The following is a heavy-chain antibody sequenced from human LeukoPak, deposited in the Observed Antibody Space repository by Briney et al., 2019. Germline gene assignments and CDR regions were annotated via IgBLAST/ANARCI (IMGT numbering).Heavy chain of an antibody. CDR2: IIPIFGTA. Sequence: ASVKVSCKASGGTFSSYAISWVRQAPGQGLEWMGGIIPIFGTANYAQKFQGRVTITADESTSTAYMELSSLRSEDTAVYYCARVGTGPRYCSSTSCYTEGPFDYWGQGTLVTVSS. J-gene: IGHJ4*02. CDR3: ARVGTGPRYCSSTSCYTEGPFDY. D-gene: IGHD2-2*02. V-gene: IGHV1-69*01. CDR1: GGTFSSYA.